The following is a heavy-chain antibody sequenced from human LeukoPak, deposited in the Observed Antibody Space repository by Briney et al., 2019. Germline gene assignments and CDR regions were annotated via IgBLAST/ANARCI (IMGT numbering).Heavy chain of an antibody. D-gene: IGHD4-23*01. CDR3: ARSTVVMFDPDY. Sequence: ASVKVSCKASGYTFTGYYMHWVRQAPGRGLEWMGWINPNSGGTNYAQKFQGRVTMTRDTSISTAYMELSRLRSDDTAVYYCARSTVVMFDPDYWGQGTLVTVSS. J-gene: IGHJ4*02. CDR1: GYTFTGYY. CDR2: INPNSGGT. V-gene: IGHV1-2*02.